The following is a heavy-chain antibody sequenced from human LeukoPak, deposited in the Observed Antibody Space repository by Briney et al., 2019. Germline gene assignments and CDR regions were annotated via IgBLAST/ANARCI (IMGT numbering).Heavy chain of an antibody. J-gene: IGHJ4*02. D-gene: IGHD2-15*01. Sequence: GGSLRLSCAASGSTFDDYGMSWVRQAPGKGLEWVSGISWNGGSTGYADSVKGRFTISRDNAKNSLYLQMNSLRAEDTALYYCARSVAASRDYWGQGTLVTVSS. V-gene: IGHV3-20*04. CDR1: GSTFDDYG. CDR2: ISWNGGST. CDR3: ARSVAASRDY.